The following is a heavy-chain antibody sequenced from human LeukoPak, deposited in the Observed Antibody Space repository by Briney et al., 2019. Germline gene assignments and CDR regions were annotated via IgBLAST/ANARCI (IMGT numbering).Heavy chain of an antibody. D-gene: IGHD3-10*01. CDR2: IWHDGNNK. Sequence: GGSLRLSCAASGFTFSNHGIHWVRQAPGKGLEWVAVIWHDGNNKYYADAVKGRFTITRDNSQNTVYLQMNSLRVEDTAVYYCGRDGIPRGSGSYLDFWGQGTPVTVSS. CDR3: GRDGIPRGSGSYLDF. J-gene: IGHJ4*02. CDR1: GFTFSNHG. V-gene: IGHV3-33*01.